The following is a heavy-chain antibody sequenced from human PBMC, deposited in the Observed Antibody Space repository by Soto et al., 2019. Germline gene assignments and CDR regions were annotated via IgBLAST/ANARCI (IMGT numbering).Heavy chain of an antibody. CDR3: EGYCSSTSCLANWFDP. D-gene: IGHD2-2*01. CDR2: ISGSGGST. J-gene: IGHJ5*02. Sequence: GGSLRLSCAACGFSFSRCAMSWVRQAPGKGLEWVSAISGSGGSTYYADSVKGRFTISRDNFKNTLYLQMNSLRAEDTAVYYCEGYCSSTSCLANWFDPWGQGTLVTVSS. V-gene: IGHV3-23*01. CDR1: GFSFSRCA.